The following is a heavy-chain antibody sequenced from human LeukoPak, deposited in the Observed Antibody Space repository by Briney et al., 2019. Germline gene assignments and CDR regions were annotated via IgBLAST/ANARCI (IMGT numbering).Heavy chain of an antibody. D-gene: IGHD3-16*02. CDR1: GGSFSDYY. CDR3: ASHYSSGSYRYTGSFEG. CDR2: INHSGTT. V-gene: IGHV4-34*01. Sequence: SETLSLTCAVYGGSFSDYYWSWIRQPPGKGLEWIGEINHSGTTNYSPSLKSRVSISVDTSKNQFSLKLNSVTAADAAMYYCASHYSSGSYRYTGSFEGCGEGMLVNVSS. J-gene: IGHJ4*02.